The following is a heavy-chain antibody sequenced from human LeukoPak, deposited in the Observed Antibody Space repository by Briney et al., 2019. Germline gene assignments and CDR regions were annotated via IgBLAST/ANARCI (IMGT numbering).Heavy chain of an antibody. D-gene: IGHD6-13*01. Sequence: PSETLSLTCTVSGGSISSYYWNWIRQPPGKGLEWIGYIYYNGNTNYNPSLKSRVTISVDTSKNQFSLKLSSVTAADTAVYYCAKVGSSWPHYYFDSWGRGTLVIVSS. CDR3: AKVGSSWPHYYFDS. CDR1: GGSISSYY. V-gene: IGHV4-59*08. CDR2: IYYNGNT. J-gene: IGHJ4*02.